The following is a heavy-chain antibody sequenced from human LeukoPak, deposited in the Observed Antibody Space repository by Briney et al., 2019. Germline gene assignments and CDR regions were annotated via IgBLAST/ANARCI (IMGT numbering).Heavy chain of an antibody. Sequence: ASVKVSCKASGYTFTGYYMHWVRQAPGQGLEWMGWINPNGGGTDYAQKFQGRVTVTRDTSIGTAYMELSRLRSDDTAVYYCAREGFHDTTLGAYDIWGQGTVVTVSS. J-gene: IGHJ3*02. CDR2: INPNGGGT. CDR1: GYTFTGYY. V-gene: IGHV1-2*02. CDR3: AREGFHDTTLGAYDI. D-gene: IGHD3-22*01.